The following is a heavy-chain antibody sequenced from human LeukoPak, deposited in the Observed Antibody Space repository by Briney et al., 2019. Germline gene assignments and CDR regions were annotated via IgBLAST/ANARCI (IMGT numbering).Heavy chain of an antibody. J-gene: IGHJ4*02. Sequence: PGWALRLSCEASGITFSNYGMHWVRQAPGKGLEWLALIWSDGSNTYFADSVKGRFSISSDNSNNTLYLQINGLRAEDTAVYYCARARRSGSGSYCPDYWGQGTLVTVPS. CDR2: IWSDGSNT. D-gene: IGHD3-10*01. V-gene: IGHV3-33*01. CDR1: GITFSNYG. CDR3: ARARRSGSGSYCPDY.